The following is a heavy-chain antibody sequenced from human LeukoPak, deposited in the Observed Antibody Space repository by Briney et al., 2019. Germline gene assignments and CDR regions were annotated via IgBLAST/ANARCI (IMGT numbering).Heavy chain of an antibody. Sequence: SMKVSCKASGGTFSSFAITWLRQAPGQGLEWMGGIIPIFGTANHAQKFRGRVTITADASTRTAYMELSSLRSDDTAVYYCARGSPSDYGDYENYYDYWGQGTLVTVSS. CDR3: ARGSPSDYGDYENYYDY. CDR2: IIPIFGTA. D-gene: IGHD4-17*01. V-gene: IGHV1-69*01. J-gene: IGHJ4*02. CDR1: GGTFSSFA.